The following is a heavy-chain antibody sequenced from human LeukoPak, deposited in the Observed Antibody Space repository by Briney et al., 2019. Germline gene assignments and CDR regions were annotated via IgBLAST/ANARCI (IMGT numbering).Heavy chain of an antibody. CDR3: ARGRPRGGGGIPFDY. D-gene: IGHD3-16*01. V-gene: IGHV1-18*01. Sequence: ASVKVSCKASGYTFTSYGISWVRQAPGQGLEWMGWISAYNGNTNYAQKLQGRVTMTTDTSTSTAYMELRSLGSDDTAVYYCARGRPRGGGGIPFDYWGQGTLVTVSS. J-gene: IGHJ4*02. CDR2: ISAYNGNT. CDR1: GYTFTSYG.